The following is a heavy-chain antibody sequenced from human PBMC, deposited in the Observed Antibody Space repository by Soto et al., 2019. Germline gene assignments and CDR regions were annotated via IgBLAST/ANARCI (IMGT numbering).Heavy chain of an antibody. J-gene: IGHJ4*02. V-gene: IGHV1-18*01. Sequence: GESLKISCKASGYTFTSYGISWVRQAPGQGLEWMGWISAYNGNTNYAQKLQGRVTMTTDTSTSTAYMELRSLRSDDTAVYYCAREAAVYYYDSSGYYFDYWGQGTLVTVSS. D-gene: IGHD3-22*01. CDR3: AREAAVYYYDSSGYYFDY. CDR1: GYTFTSYG. CDR2: ISAYNGNT.